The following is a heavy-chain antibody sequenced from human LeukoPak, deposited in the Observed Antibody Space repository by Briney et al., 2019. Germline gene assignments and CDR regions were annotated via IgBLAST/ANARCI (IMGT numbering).Heavy chain of an antibody. Sequence: GGSLRLSCAASGFTFSSYAMSWVRQAPGKGLEWVANIKQDGSEKYYVDSVKGRFTISRDNAKNSLYLQMNSLRAEDTAVYYCARRVYYGSGSYYNPTYYYYMDVWGKGTTVTVSS. CDR1: GFTFSSYA. J-gene: IGHJ6*03. CDR3: ARRVYYGSGSYYNPTYYYYMDV. V-gene: IGHV3-7*01. D-gene: IGHD3-10*01. CDR2: IKQDGSEK.